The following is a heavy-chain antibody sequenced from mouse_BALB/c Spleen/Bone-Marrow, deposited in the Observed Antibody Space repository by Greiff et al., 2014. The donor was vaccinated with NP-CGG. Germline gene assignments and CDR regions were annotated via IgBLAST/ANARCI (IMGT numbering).Heavy chain of an antibody. Sequence: VQLKESGGGLVKPGGSLKLSCAGSGFTFSDSYMYWGRQNPEKRLEWVATINDGGSYTYYPDSVKGRFTISRDNAKNNLYLQMSSLKSEDTAMYYCARDGNFAMDYWGQGTSVTVSS. CDR1: GFTFSDSY. CDR2: INDGGSYT. D-gene: IGHD2-1*01. CDR3: ARDGNFAMDY. V-gene: IGHV5-4*02. J-gene: IGHJ4*01.